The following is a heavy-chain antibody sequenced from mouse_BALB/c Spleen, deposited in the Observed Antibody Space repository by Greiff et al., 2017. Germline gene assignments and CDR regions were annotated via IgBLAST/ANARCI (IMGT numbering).Heavy chain of an antibody. CDR3: ARDRDGYGY. Sequence: VKLMESGAELVRPGTSVKISCKASGYTFTNYWLGWVKQRPGHGLEWIGDIYPGGGYTNYNEKFKGKATLTADTSSSTAYMQLSSLTSEDSAGYFCARDRDGYGYWGQGTTLTVSS. CDR1: GYTFTNYW. V-gene: IGHV1-63*02. J-gene: IGHJ2*01. D-gene: IGHD2-3*01. CDR2: IYPGGGYT.